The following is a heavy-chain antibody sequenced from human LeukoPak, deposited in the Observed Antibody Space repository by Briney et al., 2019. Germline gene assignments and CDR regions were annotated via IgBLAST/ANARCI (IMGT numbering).Heavy chain of an antibody. J-gene: IGHJ4*02. V-gene: IGHV3-74*01. CDR2: INSDGINT. D-gene: IGHD5-12*01. CDR3: ARDTYSGYDFVWPRWFDY. Sequence: GGSLRLSCAASGFTFSNYWMHWVRQAPGKGLVWVSRINSDGINTSYADSVKGRFTISRDNAKNTLNLQMNSLRAEDTAVYYCARDTYSGYDFVWPRWFDYWGQGTLVTVSS. CDR1: GFTFSNYW.